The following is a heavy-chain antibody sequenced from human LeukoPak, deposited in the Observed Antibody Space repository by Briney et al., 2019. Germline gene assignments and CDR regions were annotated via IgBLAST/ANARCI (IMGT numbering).Heavy chain of an antibody. V-gene: IGHV3-33*01. CDR1: GFTFSSYG. Sequence: GGSLRLSCAASGFTFSSYGMHWVRQAPGKGLEWVEVIWYDGSNKYYADSVKGRFTISRDNSKNTLYLQMNSLRAEDTAVYYCARFKGPYYYYGMDVWGQGTTVTVSS. CDR2: IWYDGSNK. J-gene: IGHJ6*02. CDR3: ARFKGPYYYYGMDV.